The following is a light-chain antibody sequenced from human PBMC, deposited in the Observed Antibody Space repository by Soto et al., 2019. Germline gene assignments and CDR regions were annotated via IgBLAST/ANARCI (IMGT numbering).Light chain of an antibody. CDR1: QSVSTL. J-gene: IGKJ4*01. CDR3: QQVKSYPRT. Sequence: DVQMTQSPSTLSASVGERVTITCRASQSVSTLLAWYQQKPGKAPKLLIYDASSLESGVPSRFSGSGSGTEFTLTISSLQPEDFATYYCQQVKSYPRTFGGGTKVDIK. V-gene: IGKV1-5*01. CDR2: DAS.